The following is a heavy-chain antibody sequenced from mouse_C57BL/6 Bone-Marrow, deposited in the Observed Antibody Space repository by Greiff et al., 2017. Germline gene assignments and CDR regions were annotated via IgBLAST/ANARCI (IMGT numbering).Heavy chain of an antibody. CDR3: ARFFYYYGSSAWFAY. J-gene: IGHJ3*01. CDR2: IDPTDRYT. D-gene: IGHD1-1*01. V-gene: IGHV1-69*01. Sequence: QVQLQQPGAELVMPGASVKLSCKASCYTFTSYWMHWVKQRPGQGLEWIGEIDPTDRYTNYNQKFKGKSTLTVHKSSSTAYMQLRSLTSEDSAVYYCARFFYYYGSSAWFAYWGQGTLVTVSA. CDR1: CYTFTSYW.